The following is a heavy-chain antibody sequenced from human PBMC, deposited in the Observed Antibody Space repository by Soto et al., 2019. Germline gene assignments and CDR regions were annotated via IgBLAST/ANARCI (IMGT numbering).Heavy chain of an antibody. CDR2: IHYRASS. Sequence: SETLSLTCAVSGDSISSSSYYWAWIRQPPGKGLEWIGSIHYRASSYYSPSLKSRITISVDTSKNQISLRLSSVTAADTADYYCARPLQLAVSGFDPWGQGTLVTVS. CDR1: GDSISSSSYY. D-gene: IGHD3-3*02. J-gene: IGHJ5*02. CDR3: ARPLQLAVSGFDP. V-gene: IGHV4-39*01.